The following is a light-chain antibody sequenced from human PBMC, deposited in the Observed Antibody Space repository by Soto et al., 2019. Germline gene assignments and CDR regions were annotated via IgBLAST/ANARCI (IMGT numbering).Light chain of an antibody. CDR2: GNG. CDR3: QTYDSNLSGSEV. CDR1: SSNIGAGHD. Sequence: QSALTQPPSVSGAPGQRVTISCTGSSSNIGAGHDVHWYQHLPGTVPKLLIYGNGNRPSGVPDRFSGSKSGTSASLAITGLQAEDEADYSCQTYDSNLSGSEVFGTGTKVTV. J-gene: IGLJ1*01. V-gene: IGLV1-40*01.